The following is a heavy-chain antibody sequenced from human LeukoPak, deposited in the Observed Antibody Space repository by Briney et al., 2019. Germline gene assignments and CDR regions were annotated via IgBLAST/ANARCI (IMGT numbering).Heavy chain of an antibody. V-gene: IGHV1-46*01. J-gene: IGHJ4*02. D-gene: IGHD3-22*01. CDR1: GYTFTGYY. CDR2: INPSGGST. CDR3: ASVYYYDSAFDY. Sequence: ASVKVSCKASGYTFTGYYMHWVRQAPGQGLEWMGIINPSGGSTSYAQKFQGRVTMTRDMSTSTVYMELSSLRSEDTAVYYCASVYYYDSAFDYWGQGTLVTVSS.